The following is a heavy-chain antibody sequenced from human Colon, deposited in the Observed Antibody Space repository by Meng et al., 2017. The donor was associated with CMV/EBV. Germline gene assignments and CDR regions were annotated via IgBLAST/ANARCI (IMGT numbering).Heavy chain of an antibody. J-gene: IGHJ4*02. Sequence: SLKISCEGSGFAFDDYALNWVRQAPGKGLEWVAGISWNSAIIGYAGSVRGRFTISRDNAKNSVYLQMNNLRPEDTALYYCAKSSGGFWSGYYLDYWGRGTLVTVSS. V-gene: IGHV3-9*01. CDR2: ISWNSAII. D-gene: IGHD3-3*01. CDR3: AKSSGGFWSGYYLDY. CDR1: GFAFDDYA.